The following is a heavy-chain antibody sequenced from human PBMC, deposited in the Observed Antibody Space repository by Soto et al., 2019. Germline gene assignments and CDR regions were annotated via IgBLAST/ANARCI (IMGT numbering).Heavy chain of an antibody. D-gene: IGHD1-26*01. J-gene: IGHJ4*02. CDR2: FYHNGGT. V-gene: IGHV4-38-2*02. CDR3: ARDSGTYLYYFDY. CDR1: GSSITSGYY. Sequence: PSETLSLTCAVSGSSITSGYYWGWIRQPPGKGLEWIGSFYHNGGTYYNPSLKNRVTISVDTSKNHFSLRLSSVTAADTAVYYCARDSGTYLYYFDYWGQGTLVTVSS.